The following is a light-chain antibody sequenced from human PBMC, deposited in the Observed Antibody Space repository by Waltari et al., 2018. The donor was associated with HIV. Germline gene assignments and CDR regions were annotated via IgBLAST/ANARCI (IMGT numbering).Light chain of an antibody. CDR1: SSDVGSYNL. Sequence: QSALTQPASVSGSPGQSITISCTGTSSDVGSYNLVSWYQQHPGKAPKLMIYEVSKRPSGVSNRVSGSKAGNTASLTISGLQSEDEADYYCCSDAGSSTPLWVFGGGTKLTVL. J-gene: IGLJ3*02. CDR3: CSDAGSSTPLWV. V-gene: IGLV2-23*02. CDR2: EVS.